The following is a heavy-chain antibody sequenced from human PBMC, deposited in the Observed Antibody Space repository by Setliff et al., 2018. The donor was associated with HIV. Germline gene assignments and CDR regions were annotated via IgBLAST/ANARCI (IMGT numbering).Heavy chain of an antibody. CDR1: GFTFSSYA. CDR3: AKDGPAVDTAKDY. CDR2: ISGSGGST. V-gene: IGHV3-23*01. D-gene: IGHD5-18*01. Sequence: PGVSLRLSCAASGFTFSSYAMTWVRQAPGKGLEWVSAISGSGGSTYYADSVKGRFTISRDNSKNKLYLQMNSLRAEDTAVYYCAKDGPAVDTAKDYWGQGTRVTVSS. J-gene: IGHJ4*02.